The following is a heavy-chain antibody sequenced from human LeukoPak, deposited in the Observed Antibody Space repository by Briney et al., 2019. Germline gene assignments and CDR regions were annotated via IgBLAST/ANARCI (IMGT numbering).Heavy chain of an antibody. CDR2: IYYSGST. Sequence: SQTLSLTCTVSGGSISSGGYYWSWIRQHPGKGLEWIGYIYYSGSTYYNPSLKSRVTISVDTSKNQFSLKLSSVTAADTAVYCCARSYCSSTSCVNNWFDPWGQGTLVTVSS. D-gene: IGHD2-2*01. J-gene: IGHJ5*02. V-gene: IGHV4-31*03. CDR1: GGSISSGGYY. CDR3: ARSYCSSTSCVNNWFDP.